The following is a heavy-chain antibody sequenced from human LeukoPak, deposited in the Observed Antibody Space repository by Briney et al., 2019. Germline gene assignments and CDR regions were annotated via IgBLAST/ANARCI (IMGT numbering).Heavy chain of an antibody. CDR2: HKSDGSST. Sequence: GGTLRLSCAASGFTLRFYYLDWVRHGPGKGLVCVSRHKSDGSSTKYADSVQGRFTITIDDAKNTLYLQMASVRVEDAAVYYCARTTMESQYFDRWGQGTLVTVSS. V-gene: IGHV3-74*03. CDR3: ARTTMESQYFDR. CDR1: GFTLRFYY. D-gene: IGHD1-1*01. J-gene: IGHJ4*02.